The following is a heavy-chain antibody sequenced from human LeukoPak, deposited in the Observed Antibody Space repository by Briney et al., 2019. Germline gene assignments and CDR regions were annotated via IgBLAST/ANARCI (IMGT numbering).Heavy chain of an antibody. CDR3: AISGSYYFDY. CDR2: IWYGGSNK. CDR1: GFTFSSYG. J-gene: IGHJ4*02. Sequence: QPGRSLRLSCAASGFTFSSYGMHWVRQAPGKGLEWVAVIWYGGSNKYYADSVKGRFTISRDNSKNTLYLQMNSLRAEDTAVYYCAISGSYYFDYWGWGTLVTVSS. D-gene: IGHD1-26*01. V-gene: IGHV3-33*03.